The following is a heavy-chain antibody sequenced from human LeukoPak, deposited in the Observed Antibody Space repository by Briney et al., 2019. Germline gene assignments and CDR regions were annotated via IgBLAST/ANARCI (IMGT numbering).Heavy chain of an antibody. J-gene: IGHJ4*02. CDR3: VKNDGWFHLAQ. CDR1: GFNFRDHW. D-gene: IGHD6-19*01. V-gene: IGHV3-7*03. CDR2: IKNDGSET. Sequence: GGSLRLSCAVSGFNFRDHWMDWVRQAPGKGLEWVGHIKNDGSETYYLDSLKGRFSISRDNTNNALYLQMNSLRVEDTAVYYCVKNDGWFHLAQWGQGTLVTVSS.